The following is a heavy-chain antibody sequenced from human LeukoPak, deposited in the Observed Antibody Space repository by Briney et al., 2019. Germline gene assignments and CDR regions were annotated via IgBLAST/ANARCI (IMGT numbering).Heavy chain of an antibody. V-gene: IGHV3-9*03. CDR1: GFTFDDYA. CDR2: ISWNSGSI. J-gene: IGHJ2*01. CDR3: AKADYGGNSEDWYFDL. D-gene: IGHD4-23*01. Sequence: AGGSLRLSCAASGFTFDDYAMHWVRQAPGKGLEWVSGISWNSGSIGYADSVKGRFTISRDNAKNSLYLQMNSLRAEDMALYYCAKADYGGNSEDWYFDLWGRGTLVTVSS.